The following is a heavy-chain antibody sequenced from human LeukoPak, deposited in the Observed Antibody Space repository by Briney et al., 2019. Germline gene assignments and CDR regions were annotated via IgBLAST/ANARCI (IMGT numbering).Heavy chain of an antibody. V-gene: IGHV1-46*01. J-gene: IGHJ4*02. Sequence: GASVKVSCKASGYIPSSYYVHWVRQAPGQGLEWMGVINSSGGNTRYAPRFQGTVTMTRDMSTSTVYMALSSLRSEDTAVFYCASSTLRGIGNNFFDNWGQGTLVAVSS. CDR1: GYIPSSYY. D-gene: IGHD3-10*01. CDR3: ASSTLRGIGNNFFDN. CDR2: INSSGGNT.